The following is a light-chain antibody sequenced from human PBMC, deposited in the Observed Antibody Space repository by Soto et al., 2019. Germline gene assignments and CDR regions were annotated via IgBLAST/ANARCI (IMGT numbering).Light chain of an antibody. Sequence: QAVVTQEPSLTVSPGGTVTLTCALTTGAVTSDYYPNWFQRKPGQAHRTLIYKTSNKHSWTPARFSGSLLGGKAALTLSGVQPEDEADYYCARLYRGSWVFGGGTKVTVL. V-gene: IGLV7-43*01. CDR2: KTS. J-gene: IGLJ3*02. CDR3: ARLYRGSWV. CDR1: TGAVTSDYY.